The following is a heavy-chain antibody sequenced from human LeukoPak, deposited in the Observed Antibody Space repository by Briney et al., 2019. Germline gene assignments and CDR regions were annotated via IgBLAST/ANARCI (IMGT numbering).Heavy chain of an antibody. J-gene: IGHJ4*02. CDR1: VGTFSSYA. D-gene: IGHD2-2*01. CDR2: IITIFGTA. Sequence: SVKVSFKAAVGTFSSYAISWVRQAPGQGREWMGRIITIFGTANNAQTFQGRVTITTDESTSTAYMELSSLRSEDTAVYYCARGYCSSTSCLSPFDYWGQGTPVTVSS. CDR3: ARGYCSSTSCLSPFDY. V-gene: IGHV1-69*05.